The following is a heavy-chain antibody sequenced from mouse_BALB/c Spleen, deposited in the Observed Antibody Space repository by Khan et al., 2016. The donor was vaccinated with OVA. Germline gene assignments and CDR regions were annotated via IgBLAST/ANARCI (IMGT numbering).Heavy chain of an antibody. CDR2: IYPGGGYT. J-gene: IGHJ2*01. CDR1: GYTFSNYW. D-gene: IGHD3-1*01. CDR3: ARRGAARATGDYFDY. V-gene: IGHV1-63*02. Sequence: VQLQQSGTELARPGTSVKMSCKAAGYTFSNYWIGWVKQRPGHGLEWIGDIYPGGGYTNYNENFKGKATLTADTSSSPAYMQLSSLASEDSAIYYCARRGAARATGDYFDYWGQGTTLTVAS.